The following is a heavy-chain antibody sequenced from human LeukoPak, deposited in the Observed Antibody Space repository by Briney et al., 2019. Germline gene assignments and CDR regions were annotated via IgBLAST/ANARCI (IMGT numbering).Heavy chain of an antibody. Sequence: PGRSLRLSCAASGFTFSSYGMHWVRQAPGKGLEWVAVIWYDGSNKYYADSVKGRFTISRDNSKNTLYLQMNSLRAEDTAVYYCARGEAAGTEFGWFDPWGQGTLSPSPQ. CDR2: IWYDGSNK. CDR3: ARGEAAGTEFGWFDP. J-gene: IGHJ5*02. D-gene: IGHD6-13*01. V-gene: IGHV3-33*01. CDR1: GFTFSSYG.